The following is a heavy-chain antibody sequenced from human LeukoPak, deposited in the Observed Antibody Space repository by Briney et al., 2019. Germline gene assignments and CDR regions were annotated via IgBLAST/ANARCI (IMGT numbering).Heavy chain of an antibody. CDR3: ARDLSGGWFGSPYYMDV. CDR1: GYTFTGYY. D-gene: IGHD3-10*01. J-gene: IGHJ6*03. CDR2: INPNGGGT. Sequence: ASVKVSCKASGYTFTGYYMHWVRQAPGQGLEWMGWINPNGGGTNYAQKFQGRVTMTRDTSISTAYMELSRLRSDDTAVYYCARDLSGGWFGSPYYMDVWGKGTTATISS. V-gene: IGHV1-2*02.